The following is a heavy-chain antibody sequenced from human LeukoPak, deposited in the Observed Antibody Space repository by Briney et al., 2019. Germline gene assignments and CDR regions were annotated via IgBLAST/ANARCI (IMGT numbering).Heavy chain of an antibody. CDR1: GGSFSGYY. CDR2: INHSGST. CDR3: ARRLPYYYASGNRNWFDP. J-gene: IGHJ5*02. Sequence: SETLSLTCAVYGGSFSGYYWSWIRQPPGKGLEWIGEINHSGSTTYNPSLKNRVTISVDTSKNQFSLNLSSVTAADTAVYYCARRLPYYYASGNRNWFDPWGQGTLVTVSS. D-gene: IGHD3-10*01. V-gene: IGHV4-34*01.